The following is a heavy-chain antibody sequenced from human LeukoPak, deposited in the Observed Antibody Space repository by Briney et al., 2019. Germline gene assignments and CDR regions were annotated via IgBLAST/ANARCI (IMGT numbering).Heavy chain of an antibody. Sequence: PSETLSLTCTVSGHSISSGYYWGWIRQPPGKGLEWIGSIYHSGSTYYNPSLKSRVTMSVDTSKNQFSLKLGSVTAADTAVYYCARDQGGYPDYWGQGTLVTVSS. CDR3: ARDQGGYPDY. CDR1: GHSISSGYY. D-gene: IGHD3-22*01. CDR2: IYHSGST. J-gene: IGHJ4*02. V-gene: IGHV4-38-2*02.